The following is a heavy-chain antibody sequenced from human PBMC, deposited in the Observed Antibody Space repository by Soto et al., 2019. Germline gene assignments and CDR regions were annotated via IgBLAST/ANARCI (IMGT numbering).Heavy chain of an antibody. D-gene: IGHD6-19*01. J-gene: IGHJ6*02. CDR2: IDWDDDK. CDR1: GFSLSTSGMR. CDR3: ARIGRTRPLSVAGTLDYYYYGMDV. V-gene: IGHV2-70*01. Sequence: ESGPTLVNPTQTLTLTCTFSGFSLSTSGMRVSWIRQPPGKAPEWLALIDWDDDKYYSTSLRTRLTISKDTSKNQVVLTMTNMDPVDTAPYYCARIGRTRPLSVAGTLDYYYYGMDVWGQGTTVTVSS.